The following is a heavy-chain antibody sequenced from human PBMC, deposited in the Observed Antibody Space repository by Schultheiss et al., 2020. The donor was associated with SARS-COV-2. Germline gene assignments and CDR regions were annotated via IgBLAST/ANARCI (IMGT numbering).Heavy chain of an antibody. V-gene: IGHV3-23*01. CDR1: GFTFSTYA. J-gene: IGHJ4*02. D-gene: IGHD2-15*01. CDR3: AKDDCSGGTCYPDY. Sequence: GGSLRLSCAASGFTFSTYAMSWVRQAPGKGLEWVSAISGGGSTYYADSVKGRFTVSRDNSKNTRYLQMNSLRAEDTAVYYCAKDDCSGGTCYPDYWGQGTLVTVSS. CDR2: ISGGGST.